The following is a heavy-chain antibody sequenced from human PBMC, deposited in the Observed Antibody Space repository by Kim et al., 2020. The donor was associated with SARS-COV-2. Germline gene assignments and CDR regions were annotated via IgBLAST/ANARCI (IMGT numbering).Heavy chain of an antibody. Sequence: SVKVSCKASGGTFSSYAISWVRQAPGQGLEWMGRIIPILGIANYAQKFQGRVTITADKSTSTAYMELSSLRSEDTAVYYCASSNYGPGSGGWFDPWGQGTLVTVSS. V-gene: IGHV1-69*04. CDR3: ASSNYGPGSGGWFDP. D-gene: IGHD3-10*01. CDR1: GGTFSSYA. CDR2: IIPILGIA. J-gene: IGHJ5*02.